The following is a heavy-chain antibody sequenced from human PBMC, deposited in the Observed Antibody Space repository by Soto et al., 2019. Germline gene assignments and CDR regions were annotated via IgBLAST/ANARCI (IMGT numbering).Heavy chain of an antibody. CDR1: AGTFSSYA. V-gene: IGHV1-69*13. D-gene: IGHD2-8*01. CDR2: IIPIFGTA. CDR3: ARDHSTIYYYYGMDV. J-gene: IGHJ6*02. Sequence: SVKISSKASAGTFSSYASSWVRQAPGQGLEWMGGIIPIFGTANYAQKFQGRVTITADESTSTAYMELSSLRSEDTAVYYCARDHSTIYYYYGMDVWGQGTTVTVSS.